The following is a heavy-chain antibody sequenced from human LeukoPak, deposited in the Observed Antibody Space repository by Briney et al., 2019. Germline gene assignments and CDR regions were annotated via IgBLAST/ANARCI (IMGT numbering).Heavy chain of an antibody. J-gene: IGHJ4*02. Sequence: ASVNVSCKASGYAFTDYYIYWVRQAPGQGLEWMGRMNPNSGDTKYAQKFQGRVTITRDTSISTAYMELNRLRSDDTAVYYCAREDFGDFYFDSWGQGTLVTVSS. CDR1: GYAFTDYY. V-gene: IGHV1-2*06. CDR3: AREDFGDFYFDS. D-gene: IGHD3-10*01. CDR2: MNPNSGDT.